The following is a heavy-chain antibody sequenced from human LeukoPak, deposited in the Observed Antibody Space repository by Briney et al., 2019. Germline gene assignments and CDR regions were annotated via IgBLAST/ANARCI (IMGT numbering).Heavy chain of an antibody. V-gene: IGHV3-33*01. CDR3: ARDATIDY. CDR2: IWYDGSKK. J-gene: IGHJ4*02. CDR1: GFTFSSCG. Sequence: PGGSLRLSCAASGFTFSSCGMHWVRQAPGKGLEWVAVIWYDGSKKYYADSVRGRFTISRDNSKNTLYLQMNSLRAEDTAVFYCARDATIDYWGQGTLVTVSS.